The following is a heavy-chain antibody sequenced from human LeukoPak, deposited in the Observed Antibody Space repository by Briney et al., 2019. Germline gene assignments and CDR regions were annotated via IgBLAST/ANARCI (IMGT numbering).Heavy chain of an antibody. J-gene: IGHJ4*02. D-gene: IGHD5-18*01. V-gene: IGHV3-30*02. CDR2: IQYNGTNK. Sequence: GGSLRLSRAASGFIFSNYGMHWVRQAPGKGLEGVAFIQYNGTNKDYADSVKGRFTISRDNSKNTVSLQMNSLKPEDTALYYCVKDIRRGYNFGYDQFAYWGQGTLVTVSS. CDR1: GFIFSNYG. CDR3: VKDIRRGYNFGYDQFAY.